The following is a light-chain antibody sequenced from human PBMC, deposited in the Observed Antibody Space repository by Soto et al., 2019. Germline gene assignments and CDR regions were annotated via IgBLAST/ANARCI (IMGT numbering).Light chain of an antibody. CDR2: AAS. CDR3: QQTFSSPWA. CDR1: QSISSY. Sequence: DIQMTQSPSSLSASVGDRVTITCRASQSISSYLNWHQQKPGKAPKLLIYAASNLQSGVPSRFSGSGSGTDFTLTISSLQPGDFATYYCQQTFSSPWAFGQGTKVEI. V-gene: IGKV1-39*01. J-gene: IGKJ1*01.